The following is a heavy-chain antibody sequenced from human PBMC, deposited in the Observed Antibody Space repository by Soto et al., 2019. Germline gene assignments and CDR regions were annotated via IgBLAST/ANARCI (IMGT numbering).Heavy chain of an antibody. CDR1: GTSTSSSSYC. V-gene: IGHV4-39*01. Sequence: PSETLSLTCAVSGTSTSSSSYCWGWIRQSPGKELEWIGSIYFSGSTYYNPSLKSRVTISLDTSKDQFSLKLSSVTAADTAIYYCATRILGYTVVVTPVPYHFDYWGQGTLVTV. J-gene: IGHJ4*02. CDR3: ATRILGYTVVVTPVPYHFDY. CDR2: IYFSGST. D-gene: IGHD2-21*02.